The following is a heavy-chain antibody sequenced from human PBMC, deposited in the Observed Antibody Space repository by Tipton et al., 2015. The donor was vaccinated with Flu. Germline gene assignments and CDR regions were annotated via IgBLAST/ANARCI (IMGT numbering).Heavy chain of an antibody. V-gene: IGHV3-74*01. J-gene: IGHJ6*02. CDR2: INSDGSST. CDR3: ARSLLYSSSWYWGYYYYGMDV. D-gene: IGHD6-13*01. Sequence: SLRLSCAASGFTFSSYWMHWVRQAPGKGLVWVSRINSDGSSTSYADSVKGRFTISRDNAKNTLYLQMNSLRAEDTAVYYCARSLLYSSSWYWGYYYYGMDVWGQGP. CDR1: GFTFSSYW.